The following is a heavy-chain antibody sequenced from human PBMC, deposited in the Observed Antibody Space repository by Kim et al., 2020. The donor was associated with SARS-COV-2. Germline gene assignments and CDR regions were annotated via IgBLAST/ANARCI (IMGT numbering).Heavy chain of an antibody. CDR3: ARGVLTQQTTVVTPSDY. J-gene: IGHJ4*02. CDR2: ISYDGSNK. Sequence: GGSLRLSCAASGFTFSSYAMHWVRQAPGKGLEWVAVISYDGSNKYYADSVKGRFTISRDNSKNTLYLQMNSLRAEDTAVYYCARGVLTQQTTVVTPSDYWGQGTLVTVSS. D-gene: IGHD4-17*01. CDR1: GFTFSSYA. V-gene: IGHV3-30-3*01.